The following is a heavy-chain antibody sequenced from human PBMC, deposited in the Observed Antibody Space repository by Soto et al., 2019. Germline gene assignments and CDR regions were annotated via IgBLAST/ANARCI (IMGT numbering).Heavy chain of an antibody. CDR3: ARGQGSGSYYYYYYGMDV. D-gene: IGHD3-10*01. CDR1: GGSISSGDYY. V-gene: IGHV4-30-4*01. CDR2: NHYSGST. J-gene: IGHJ6*02. Sequence: QVPLQESGPGLVKASQTLSLTCTVSGGSISSGDYYWTWIRQPPGKGLEWIGSNHYSGSTNYNPSLKSRVTISVDTSKNQFSLNLSSVTAADTAVYYCARGQGSGSYYYYYYGMDVWGLGTTVTVSS.